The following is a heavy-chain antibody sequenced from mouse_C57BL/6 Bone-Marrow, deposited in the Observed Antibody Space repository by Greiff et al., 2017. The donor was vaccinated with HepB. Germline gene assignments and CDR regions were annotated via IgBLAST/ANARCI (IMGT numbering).Heavy chain of an antibody. D-gene: IGHD1-1*01. J-gene: IGHJ2*01. CDR2: ISSGGSYT. V-gene: IGHV5-6*01. CDR1: GFTFSSYG. Sequence: EVKVVESGGDLVKPGGSLKLSCAASGFTFSSYGMSWVRQTPDKRLEWVATISSGGSYTYYPDSVKGRFTISRDNAKNTLYLQMSSLKSEDTAMYYCARHIYYYGSSLDYWGQGTTLTVSS. CDR3: ARHIYYYGSSLDY.